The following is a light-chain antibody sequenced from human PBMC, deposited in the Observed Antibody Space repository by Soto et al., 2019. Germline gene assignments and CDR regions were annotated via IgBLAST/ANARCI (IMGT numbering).Light chain of an antibody. CDR2: GAS. CDR1: QSVSRN. V-gene: IGKV3-15*01. J-gene: IGKJ5*01. Sequence: EVVVTQSPGTLSVSIGERATLSCRASQSVSRNLAWYQQRPGQAPRLLISGASTRATGVAARFSGSGSGREFTLTISSLQSEDSALYYCQQYSNWPTVGQGTRLEI. CDR3: QQYSNWPT.